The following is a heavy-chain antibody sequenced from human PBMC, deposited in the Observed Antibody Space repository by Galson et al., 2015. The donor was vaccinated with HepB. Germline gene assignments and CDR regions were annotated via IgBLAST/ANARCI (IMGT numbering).Heavy chain of an antibody. CDR1: GFTFSSYD. CDR2: IGTAGDT. Sequence: SLRLSCAASGFTFSSYDMHWVRQATGKGLEWVSAIGTAGDTYYPGSVKGRFTISRENAKNSLYLQMNSLRAGDTAVYYCARGPGGYDSSGGLFDWGQGTLVTVSS. D-gene: IGHD3-22*01. J-gene: IGHJ4*02. V-gene: IGHV3-13*01. CDR3: ARGPGGYDSSGGLFD.